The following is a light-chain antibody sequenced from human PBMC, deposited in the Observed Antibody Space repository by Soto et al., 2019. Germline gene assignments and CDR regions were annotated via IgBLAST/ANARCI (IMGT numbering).Light chain of an antibody. CDR2: EVS. V-gene: IGLV2-14*01. CDR1: SNDVGGYNY. J-gene: IGLJ1*01. Sequence: QSVLTQPASVSGSPGQSSTISCTGSSNDVGGYNYVSWYQQHPGQAPKIIIYEVSDRPSGVSPRFSVSKSGNTASLPISGFQVEDEADYFCTSYTSTIPYVFGSGTKVTVL. CDR3: TSYTSTIPYV.